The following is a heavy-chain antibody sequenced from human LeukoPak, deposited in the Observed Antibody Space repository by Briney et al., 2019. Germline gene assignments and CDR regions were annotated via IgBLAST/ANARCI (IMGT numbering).Heavy chain of an antibody. CDR3: AREISAAGTMIDY. CDR1: GYTFTAYY. D-gene: IGHD6-25*01. J-gene: IGHJ4*02. Sequence: EASVKVSCKASGYTFTAYYVHWVRQAPGQGLEWMGWISPNSGGTNYAQTFQGRVTLTRDTSISTAYMELSRLSSDDTAVYYCAREISAAGTMIDYWGQGTPVTVSS. V-gene: IGHV1-2*02. CDR2: ISPNSGGT.